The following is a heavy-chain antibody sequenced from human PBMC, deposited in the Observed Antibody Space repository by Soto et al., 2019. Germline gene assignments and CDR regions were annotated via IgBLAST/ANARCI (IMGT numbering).Heavy chain of an antibody. J-gene: IGHJ4*02. CDR2: ISTSGDKT. Sequence: GGSLRLSCAASGFTFTNYAMSWVRQAPGKGPEWVSVISTSGDKTFYADSVKGRFTISRDNSKNTLCLQMSSLRAEDTAVYYCARSNSGYCSSNSCSPPRYWGQGTLVTVSS. V-gene: IGHV3-23*01. D-gene: IGHD2-2*01. CDR3: ARSNSGYCSSNSCSPPRY. CDR1: GFTFTNYA.